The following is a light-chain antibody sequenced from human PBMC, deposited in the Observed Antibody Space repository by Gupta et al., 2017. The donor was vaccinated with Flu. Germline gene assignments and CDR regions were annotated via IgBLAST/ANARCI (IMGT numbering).Light chain of an antibody. CDR1: ESIGSSY. Sequence: LVLTQSPGFLSLSPGETATLSCRASESIGSSYLAWYQQRPGQAPRLLIFGGSNRAADIPDRFSGSGSGTDFTLTISRLEPEDFAVYYCQQYDRSPRLTFGGGTRLEI. CDR2: GGS. J-gene: IGKJ4*01. V-gene: IGKV3-20*01. CDR3: QQYDRSPRLT.